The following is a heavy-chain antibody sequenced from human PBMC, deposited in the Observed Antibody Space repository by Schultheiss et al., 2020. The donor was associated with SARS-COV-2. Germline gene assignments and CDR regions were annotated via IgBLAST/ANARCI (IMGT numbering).Heavy chain of an antibody. CDR3: AREGGGYDSDYYYGMDV. D-gene: IGHD5-12*01. V-gene: IGHV3-48*01. CDR1: GFTFSSYS. Sequence: GGSLRLSCAASGFTFSSYSMNWVRQAPGKGLEWVSYISSSSSTIYYADSVKGRFTISRDNAKNSLYLQMNSLRAEDTAVYYCAREGGGYDSDYYYGMDVWGQGTTVTVSS. CDR2: ISSSSSTI. J-gene: IGHJ6*02.